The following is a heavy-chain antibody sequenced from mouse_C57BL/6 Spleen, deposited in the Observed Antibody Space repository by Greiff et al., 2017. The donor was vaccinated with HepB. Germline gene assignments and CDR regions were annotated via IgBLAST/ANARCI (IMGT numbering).Heavy chain of an antibody. J-gene: IGHJ4*01. CDR2: IDPETGGT. CDR1: GYTFTDYE. D-gene: IGHD2-14*01. V-gene: IGHV1-15*01. CDR3: ARSKVPYAVDY. Sequence: QVQLQQSGAELVRPGASVTLSCKASGYTFTDYEMHWVKQTPVHGLEWIGAIDPETGGTAYNQKFKGKAILTADKSSSTAYMELRSLTSEDSAVYYCARSKVPYAVDYWGQGTSVTVSS.